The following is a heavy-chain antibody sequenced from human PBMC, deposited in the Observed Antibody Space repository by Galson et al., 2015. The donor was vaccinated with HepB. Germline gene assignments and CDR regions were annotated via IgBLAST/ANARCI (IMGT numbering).Heavy chain of an antibody. D-gene: IGHD4-17*01. Sequence: SETLSLTCTVSGGSISSYYWSWIRQPAGKGLEWIGRIYSSGTTNYNPSLKSRVTMSVDTSKKQFSLKLSSVTAADTAVYYCARSTTVTNYWYFDLWGRGTLVTVSS. CDR2: IYSSGTT. CDR1: GGSISSYY. J-gene: IGHJ2*01. V-gene: IGHV4-4*07. CDR3: ARSTTVTNYWYFDL.